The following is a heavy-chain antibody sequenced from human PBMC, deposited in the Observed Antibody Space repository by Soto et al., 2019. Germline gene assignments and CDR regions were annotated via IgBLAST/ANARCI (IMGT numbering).Heavy chain of an antibody. CDR3: ARVKYYYDSSGYYGGYFQH. CDR1: GFTVSSNY. J-gene: IGHJ1*01. CDR2: IYSGVST. V-gene: IGHV3-53*01. D-gene: IGHD3-22*01. Sequence: EVQLVESGGGLIQPGGSLRLSCAASGFTVSSNYMSWVRQAPGKGLEWVSVIYSGVSTHYADSVKGRFSISRDNSKNTLYLQMNSLRAEDTAVYYCARVKYYYDSSGYYGGYFQHWGQGTLVTVSS.